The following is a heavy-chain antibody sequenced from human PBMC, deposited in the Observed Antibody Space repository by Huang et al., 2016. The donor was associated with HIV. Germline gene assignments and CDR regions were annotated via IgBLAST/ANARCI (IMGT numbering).Heavy chain of an antibody. Sequence: EVQLVESGGGLVKPGGYLRLSCAASGFTFSSYWMHWGRQAPGKGWFWVSRINRDWSSSGYADAGKGRFTIARDNAKNTLYLQMNSLRAEDTAVYYCVRDPRIQSWLNYFDYWGQGTLVSVSS. CDR1: GFTFSSYW. J-gene: IGHJ4*02. CDR3: VRDPRIQSWLNYFDY. D-gene: IGHD3-22*01. V-gene: IGHV3-74*01. CDR2: INRDWSSS.